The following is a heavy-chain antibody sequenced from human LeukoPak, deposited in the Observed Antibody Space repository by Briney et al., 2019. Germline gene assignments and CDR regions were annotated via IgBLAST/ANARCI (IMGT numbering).Heavy chain of an antibody. CDR3: AMFYSYYYYMDV. CDR2: IYYSGST. D-gene: IGHD4-11*01. J-gene: IGHJ6*03. CDR1: RASFITYY. Sequence: PSETLSLTCTISRASFITYYWSWIRQPPGKGLEWIGYIYYSGSTTYNPSLESRLTISVDTSKNQFSLNLTSVTAADTAVYYCAMFYSYYYYMDVWGKGTTVTVSS. V-gene: IGHV4-59*08.